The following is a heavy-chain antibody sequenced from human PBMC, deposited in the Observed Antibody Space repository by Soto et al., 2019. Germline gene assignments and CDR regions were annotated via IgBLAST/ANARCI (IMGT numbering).Heavy chain of an antibody. D-gene: IGHD2-2*01. Sequence: GGSLRLSCAASGFTFSKYAMSWVRQAPGKGLEWVSAISFSGASTYYAEYVKGRFTISRDKSTKTLYLQMNSLRAEDTAVYYCTKDIRYCSRTTCPGKYYYYMDVWGKGTTVTVSS. V-gene: IGHV3-23*01. CDR3: TKDIRYCSRTTCPGKYYYYMDV. CDR1: GFTFSKYA. J-gene: IGHJ6*03. CDR2: ISFSGAST.